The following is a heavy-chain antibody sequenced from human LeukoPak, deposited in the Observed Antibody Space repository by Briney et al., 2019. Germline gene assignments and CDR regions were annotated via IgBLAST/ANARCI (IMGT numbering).Heavy chain of an antibody. Sequence: GGSLRLSCAACGFTVSTNYMSWVRQAQGKGLEWVSVIYSGGSTYYADSVKGRFTISRHNSENTLYLQMNSLRAEDTAVYYCARGMTNPFDYWGQGTLVTVSS. CDR3: ARGMTNPFDY. D-gene: IGHD4-11*01. V-gene: IGHV3-53*04. J-gene: IGHJ4*02. CDR1: GFTVSTNY. CDR2: IYSGGST.